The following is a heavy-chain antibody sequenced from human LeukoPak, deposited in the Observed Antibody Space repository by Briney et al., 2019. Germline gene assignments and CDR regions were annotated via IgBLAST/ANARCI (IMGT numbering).Heavy chain of an antibody. V-gene: IGHV3-7*01. CDR3: GRVIAGAIDY. CDR2: IKQEGSEK. D-gene: IGHD6-13*01. CDR1: GFTFSSYW. J-gene: IGHJ4*02. Sequence: GGSLRLSCAASGFTFSSYWMSWVRQAPGKGLEWVANIKQEGSEKYYVDSVKGRFTISRDNANNSMYLQMNSLRAEDTAVYYCGRVIAGAIDYWGQGTLVTVSS.